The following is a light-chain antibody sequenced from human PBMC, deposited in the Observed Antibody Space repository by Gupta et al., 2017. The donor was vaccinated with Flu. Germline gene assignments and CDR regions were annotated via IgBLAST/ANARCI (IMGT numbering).Light chain of an antibody. CDR2: GAS. V-gene: IGKV3-15*01. CDR1: QSVRSR. CDR3: QQYTDWPPAWT. J-gene: IGKJ1*01. Sequence: ETVLTQSPGTLSASPGEGATLSCRATQSVRSRLAWYQQKPGQAPRLLIYGASARAPGIPTRFSGSGSGTEFTLTISSLQSEDVAVYYCQQYTDWPPAWTFGQGTKVEVK.